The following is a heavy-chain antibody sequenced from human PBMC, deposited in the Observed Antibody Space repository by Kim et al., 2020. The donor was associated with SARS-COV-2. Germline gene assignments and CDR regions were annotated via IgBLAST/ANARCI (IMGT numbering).Heavy chain of an antibody. D-gene: IGHD1-26*01. CDR1: GGSISGYY. CDR3: ARGGPGGGFDY. Sequence: SETLSLTCTVSGGSISGYYWSWIRQPADKRLEWIGRIYVSGKTDYKPSLKSRLTMSVDTSKSQVSLNLTSVTAADTALYYCARGGPGGGFDYWGQGALVT. CDR2: IYVSGKT. V-gene: IGHV4-4*07. J-gene: IGHJ4*02.